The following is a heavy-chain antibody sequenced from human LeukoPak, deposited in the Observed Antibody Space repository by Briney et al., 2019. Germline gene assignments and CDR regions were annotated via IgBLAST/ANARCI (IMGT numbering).Heavy chain of an antibody. D-gene: IGHD3-10*01. J-gene: IGHJ4*02. CDR1: GFTFDDYA. CDR2: IRWNSGSI. Sequence: GRSLRLSCAASGFTFDDYAMHWVRQAPGKGLEWVSGIRWNSGSIGYADSVKGRFTISRDNAKNSLYLQMNSLRAEDMALYYCAKDKGGWFGELDHWGQGTLVTVSS. V-gene: IGHV3-9*03. CDR3: AKDKGGWFGELDH.